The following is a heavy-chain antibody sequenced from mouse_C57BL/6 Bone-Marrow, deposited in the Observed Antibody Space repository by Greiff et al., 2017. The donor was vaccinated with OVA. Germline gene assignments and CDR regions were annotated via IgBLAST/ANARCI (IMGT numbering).Heavy chain of an antibody. CDR3: DRSDNYDYDGGLDY. J-gene: IGHJ3*01. D-gene: IGHD2-4*01. CDR2: IYPRSGNT. CDR1: GYTFTSYG. Sequence: QVQLQQSGAELARPGASVKLSCKASGYTFTSYGISWVKQRPGQGLEWIGEIYPRSGNTYYNEKFKGKATLTADKSSSTAYMELRSLTSEDSAVYFCDRSDNYDYDGGLDYWGQGTLVTVSA. V-gene: IGHV1-81*01.